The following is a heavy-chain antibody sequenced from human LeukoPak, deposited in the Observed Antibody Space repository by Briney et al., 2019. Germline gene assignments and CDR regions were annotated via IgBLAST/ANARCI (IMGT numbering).Heavy chain of an antibody. V-gene: IGHV3-7*01. CDR3: AKDEAGSTYFDY. CDR1: GFTFSTYW. Sequence: GGSLRLSCAASGFTFSTYWMSWVHQAPGKGLEWVANIKQDGSEKYYVDSVKGRFTISRDNSKNTLYLQMNSLRAEDTAIYYCAKDEAGSTYFDYWGQGTLVTVSS. J-gene: IGHJ4*02. CDR2: IKQDGSEK. D-gene: IGHD2-15*01.